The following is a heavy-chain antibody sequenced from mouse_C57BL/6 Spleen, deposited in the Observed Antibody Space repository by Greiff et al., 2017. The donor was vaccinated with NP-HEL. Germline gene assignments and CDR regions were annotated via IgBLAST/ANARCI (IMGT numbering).Heavy chain of an antibody. CDR2: IYPGGGDT. J-gene: IGHJ1*03. V-gene: IGHV1-82*01. Sequence: VQLQQSGPELVKPGASVKISCKASGYAFSSSWMNWVKQRPGKGLEWIGRIYPGGGDTNYNGKFKGKATLTADKSSSTAYMQLSSLTSEDSAVYFCARDYMAPQRYFDVWGTGTTVTVSS. CDR1: GYAFSSSW. CDR3: ARDYMAPQRYFDV. D-gene: IGHD2-12*01.